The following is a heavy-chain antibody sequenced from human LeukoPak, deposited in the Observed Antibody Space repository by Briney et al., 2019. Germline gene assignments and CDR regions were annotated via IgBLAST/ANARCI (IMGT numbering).Heavy chain of an antibody. V-gene: IGHV1-8*02. CDR3: ARYVWGSQREDY. CDR1: GYTFTGYY. Sequence: ASVKVSCKASGYTFTGYYMHWVRQATGQGLEWMGWMNPNSGNTGYAQKFQGRVTMTRNTSISTAYMELSSLRSEDTAVYYCARYVWGSQREDYWGQGTLVTVSS. CDR2: MNPNSGNT. J-gene: IGHJ4*02. D-gene: IGHD3-16*01.